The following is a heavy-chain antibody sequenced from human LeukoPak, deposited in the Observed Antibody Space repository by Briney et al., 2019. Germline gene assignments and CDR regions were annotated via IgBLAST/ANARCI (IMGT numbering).Heavy chain of an antibody. CDR3: ARGRIQLWTNCYYYGMDV. D-gene: IGHD5-18*01. CDR2: IYHSGST. CDR1: GYSISSGYY. Sequence: SETLSLTCTVSGYSISSGYYWGWIRQPPGKGLEWIGSIYHSGSTYYNPSLKSRVTISVDTSKNQFSLKLSSVTAADTAVYYCARGRIQLWTNCYYYGMDVWGQGTTVTVSS. V-gene: IGHV4-38-2*02. J-gene: IGHJ6*02.